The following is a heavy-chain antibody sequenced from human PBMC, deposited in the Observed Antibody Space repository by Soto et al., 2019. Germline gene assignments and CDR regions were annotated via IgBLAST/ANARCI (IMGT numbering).Heavy chain of an antibody. CDR2: MNPNSGNT. CDR1: GYAFSIYD. CDR3: AREKYYYDSSGSMPGYYYYGMDV. V-gene: IGHV1-8*01. J-gene: IGHJ6*02. Sequence: ASVNVSCKAAGYAFSIYDINWGRQATGQGLEWMGWMNPNSGNTNYAQKFQGRVTMTRDTSISTAYMELSRLRSDDTAVYYCAREKYYYDSSGSMPGYYYYGMDVWGQGTTVTVSS. D-gene: IGHD3-22*01.